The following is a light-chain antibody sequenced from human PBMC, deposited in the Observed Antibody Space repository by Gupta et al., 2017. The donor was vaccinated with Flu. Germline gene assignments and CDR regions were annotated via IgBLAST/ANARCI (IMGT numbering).Light chain of an antibody. CDR3: QQYGSSPIT. Sequence: EIVLTQSPATLSLSPGERATLSCGASQSVSSSYLAWYQQKPGLAPRLLIYDASSRATGIPDRFSGRGSGTDFTLTISRLEPEDFAVYYCQQYGSSPITFGQGTRLESK. V-gene: IGKV3D-20*01. CDR2: DAS. J-gene: IGKJ5*01. CDR1: QSVSSSY.